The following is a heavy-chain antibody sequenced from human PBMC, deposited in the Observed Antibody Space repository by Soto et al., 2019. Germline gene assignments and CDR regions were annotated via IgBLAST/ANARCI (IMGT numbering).Heavy chain of an antibody. CDR3: AKDSWVRGVITPAINYYGMDV. V-gene: IGHV1-69*04. D-gene: IGHD3-10*01. CDR2: IIPILGIA. J-gene: IGHJ6*02. Sequence: SVKVSCKASGGTFSSYTISWVRQAPGQGLEWMGRIIPILGIANYAQKFQGRVTITADKSTSTAYMELNSLRSEDTAVYYCAKDSWVRGVITPAINYYGMDVWGQGTTVTVSS. CDR1: GGTFSSYT.